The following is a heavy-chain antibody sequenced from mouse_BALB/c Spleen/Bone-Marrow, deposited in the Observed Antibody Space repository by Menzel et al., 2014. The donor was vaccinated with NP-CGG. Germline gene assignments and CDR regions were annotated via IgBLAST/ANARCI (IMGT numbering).Heavy chain of an antibody. J-gene: IGHJ4*01. V-gene: IGHV2-2*02. CDR2: IWSGGNT. Sequence: VMLVESGPGLVQPSQSLSITCTVSGFSLTTYGVHWVRQSPGKGLEWLGVIWSGGNTDHNAAFISRLSISKDNSKSQVFFKMNSLQANDTAIYYCARNSRIYYDYEGYAMDYWGQGTSVTVSS. CDR1: GFSLTTYG. CDR3: ARNSRIYYDYEGYAMDY. D-gene: IGHD2-4*01.